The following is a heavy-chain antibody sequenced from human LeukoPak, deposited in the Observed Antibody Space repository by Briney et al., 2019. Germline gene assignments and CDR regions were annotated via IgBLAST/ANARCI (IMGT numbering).Heavy chain of an antibody. J-gene: IGHJ4*02. V-gene: IGHV1-18*01. CDR2: ISGYNDHT. D-gene: IGHD3-22*01. CDR3: ARDRHRRHYYESSHHPPLDY. CDR1: GYTFTSYD. Sequence: ASVKVSCKASGYTFTSYDINWVRQATGQGLEWMGWISGYNDHTNYAQKLQGRVTMTTDTSTSTAYMNLRSLRSDVTDMYCFARDRHRRHYYESSHHPPLDYWGQGTLVTVSS.